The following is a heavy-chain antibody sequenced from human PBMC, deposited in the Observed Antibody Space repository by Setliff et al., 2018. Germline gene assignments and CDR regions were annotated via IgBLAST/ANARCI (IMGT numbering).Heavy chain of an antibody. V-gene: IGHV3-23*01. D-gene: IGHD3-10*01. CDR2: LSGSGGST. CDR3: RQWFGELSRDY. CDR1: GFTFSNYG. Sequence: LRLSCAASGFTFSNYGMNWVRQAPGKGLEWVSSLSGSGGSTFYADSVQGRFTISRDNSKNTLYLQINSLRAEDTAVYYCRQWFGELSRDYWGPGTLVTVSS. J-gene: IGHJ4*02.